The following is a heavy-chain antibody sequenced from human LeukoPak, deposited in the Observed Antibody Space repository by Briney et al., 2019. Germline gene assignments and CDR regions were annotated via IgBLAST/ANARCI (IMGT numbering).Heavy chain of an antibody. Sequence: PSETLSLTCTVSGGSISSGGYYWSWIRQPPGKGLEWIGYIYHSGSTYYNPSLKSRVTISVDRSKNQFSLKLSSVTAADTAVYYCARGQTSEYSSTLFDYWGQGTLVTVSS. D-gene: IGHD6-6*01. CDR3: ARGQTSEYSSTLFDY. CDR1: GGSISSGGYY. J-gene: IGHJ4*02. CDR2: IYHSGST. V-gene: IGHV4-30-2*01.